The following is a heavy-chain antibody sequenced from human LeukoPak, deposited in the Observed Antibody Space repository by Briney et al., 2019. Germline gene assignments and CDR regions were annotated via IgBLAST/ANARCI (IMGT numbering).Heavy chain of an antibody. CDR3: ATYPKSYNTGWIALDS. D-gene: IGHD6-19*01. Sequence: PSETLSLTCTVSGGSISSSSHYWGWIRQPPGKGLEWIGSIYYSGSTYYNPSLKSRVTISVDTSQNHFSLKLNSVTAADTAIYYCATYPKSYNTGWIALDSWGPGTKVTVFS. V-gene: IGHV4-39*02. J-gene: IGHJ3*01. CDR2: IYYSGST. CDR1: GGSISSSSHY.